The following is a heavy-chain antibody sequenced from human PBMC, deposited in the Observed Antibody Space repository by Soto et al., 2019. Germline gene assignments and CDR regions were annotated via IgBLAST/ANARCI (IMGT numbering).Heavy chain of an antibody. D-gene: IGHD5-12*01. V-gene: IGHV3-53*01. CDR2: ISSDGIP. CDR3: ASSPSTTVHRFYGMDV. J-gene: IGHJ6*02. CDR1: DRIVSYNF. Sequence: QPGGSLRLSCAASDRIVSYNFMNWVRQAPGKGLEWVSVISSDGIPYYADFVKGRFTISRDISKNTLFLQMNSLRVEDTAVYYCASSPSTTVHRFYGMDVWGPGTTVTVSS.